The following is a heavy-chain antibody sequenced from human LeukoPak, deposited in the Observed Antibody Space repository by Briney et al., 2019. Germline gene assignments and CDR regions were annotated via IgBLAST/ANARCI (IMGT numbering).Heavy chain of an antibody. CDR3: ARGVPVGGYRY. D-gene: IGHD5-12*01. Sequence: PSETLSLTCTVSGGSISSGGYYWSWIRQHPGKGLEWIGYIYYSGSTYYNPSLKSRVTISVDRSKNQFSLKLSSVTAADTAVYYCARGVPVGGYRYWGQGTLVTVSS. J-gene: IGHJ4*02. CDR1: GGSISSGGYY. V-gene: IGHV4-31*03. CDR2: IYYSGST.